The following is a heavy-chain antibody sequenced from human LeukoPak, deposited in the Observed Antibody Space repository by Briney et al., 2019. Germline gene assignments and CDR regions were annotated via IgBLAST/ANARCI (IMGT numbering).Heavy chain of an antibody. D-gene: IGHD2-15*01. CDR3: ARAIVVVVAATPVLNWFDP. J-gene: IGHJ5*02. CDR2: IIPIFGTA. CDR1: GGTFSSYA. Sequence: ASVKVSCKASGGTFSSYAISWVRQAPGQGLEWMGGIIPIFGTANYAQKFQGRVTITADESTSTAYMELSSLRSEDTAVYYCARAIVVVVAATPVLNWFDPWGQGTLVTVSS. V-gene: IGHV1-69*13.